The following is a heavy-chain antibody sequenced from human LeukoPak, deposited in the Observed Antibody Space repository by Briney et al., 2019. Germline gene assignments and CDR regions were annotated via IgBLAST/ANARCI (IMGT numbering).Heavy chain of an antibody. D-gene: IGHD4-17*01. CDR1: VYIFTNFG. V-gene: IGHV1-18*01. CDR3: ARDLGATTVTHFDS. J-gene: IGHJ4*02. CDR2: ISPYNGHT. Sequence: ASVKVSCKSSVYIFTNFGISWVRQHPAQGLECMGWISPYNGHTNYAQKFLGRVTMTTDTSTTTAYLELWSLRSDDTALYYCARDLGATTVTHFDSWGQGTLVTVSS.